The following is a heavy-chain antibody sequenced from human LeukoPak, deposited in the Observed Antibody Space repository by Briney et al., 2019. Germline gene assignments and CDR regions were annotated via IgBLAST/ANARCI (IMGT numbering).Heavy chain of an antibody. Sequence: GGSLRLSCAASGFTFSSYEMNWVRQAPGKGLEWVSYISSSGSTIYYADSVKGRFTISRDNAKNSLYLQMNSLRAEDTAVYYCASSTFLNWFDPWGQGTLVTVSS. CDR3: ASSTFLNWFDP. V-gene: IGHV3-48*03. CDR1: GFTFSSYE. CDR2: ISSSGSTI. J-gene: IGHJ5*02. D-gene: IGHD3-16*01.